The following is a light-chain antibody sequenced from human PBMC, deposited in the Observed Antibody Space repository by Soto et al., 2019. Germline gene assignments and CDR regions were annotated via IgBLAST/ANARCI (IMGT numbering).Light chain of an antibody. CDR1: QSISDS. Sequence: DIQMTQSPSTLSASVGDRVTITCRASQSISDSLAWYQQKPGKAPKLLIYEASSLKSGVPSRFSGSRSGTEYTLTIRSLQADGFATYYCQQYNGYWTFGQGTKVEIK. J-gene: IGKJ1*01. CDR2: EAS. CDR3: QQYNGYWT. V-gene: IGKV1-5*03.